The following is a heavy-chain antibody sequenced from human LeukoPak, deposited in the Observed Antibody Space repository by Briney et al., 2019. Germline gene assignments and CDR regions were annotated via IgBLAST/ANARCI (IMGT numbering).Heavy chain of an antibody. CDR3: ARAVTYFYGSVTYDWFDP. V-gene: IGHV3-74*01. Sequence: PGGSLRLSCAASGFTFSSYWMHWVRETPGKGLVWISRIKSDGSTIYADSVKGRFTISRDNAKNTLHLQMNSLRAEDTAIYYCARAVTYFYGSVTYDWFDPWGQGTLVTVSS. J-gene: IGHJ5*02. CDR1: GFTFSSYW. D-gene: IGHD3-10*01. CDR2: IKSDGST.